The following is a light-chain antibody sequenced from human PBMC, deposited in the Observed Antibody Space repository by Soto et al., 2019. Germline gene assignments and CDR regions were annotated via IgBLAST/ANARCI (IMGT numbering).Light chain of an antibody. CDR1: QSVGSN. CDR3: QQYNNWPPYT. J-gene: IGKJ2*01. CDR2: AAS. V-gene: IGKV3-15*01. Sequence: EIVMTQSPATLSVSPGERATVSCRASQSVGSNLAWYQQKPGQAPRLLIYAASTRATGIPARFTGSGSGTEFTLTISGLQSEDFALYYCQQYNNWPPYTFGQGTILDIK.